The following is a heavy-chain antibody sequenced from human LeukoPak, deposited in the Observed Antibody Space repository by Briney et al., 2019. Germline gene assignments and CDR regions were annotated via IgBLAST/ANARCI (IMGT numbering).Heavy chain of an antibody. CDR3: ARETTVSREWYFDL. CDR1: GLNIRNYW. V-gene: IGHV3-74*01. J-gene: IGHJ2*01. CDR2: MNDDGSGI. Sequence: GGSLRLSCALSGLNIRNYWMHWVRQAQGKGLVWVSRMNDDGSGISYADSVKGRFTISRDHAKNTLYLQMNSLRAEDTAVYYCARETTVSREWYFDLWGRGTLVTVAS. D-gene: IGHD4-17*01.